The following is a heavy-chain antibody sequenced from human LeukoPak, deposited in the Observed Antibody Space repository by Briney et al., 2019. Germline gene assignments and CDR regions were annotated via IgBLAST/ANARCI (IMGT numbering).Heavy chain of an antibody. CDR3: ARDYAGTNWFDH. Sequence: PGGSLRLSCAASGFTFNSYWMHWVRQAPGKGLVWVSRINSDGRSTSYADSVKGRFTISRDNAKNTLYLKMNSLRAEDTAVYYCARDYAGTNWFDHWGQGTLVTVSS. V-gene: IGHV3-74*01. D-gene: IGHD1-26*01. J-gene: IGHJ5*02. CDR2: INSDGRST. CDR1: GFTFNSYW.